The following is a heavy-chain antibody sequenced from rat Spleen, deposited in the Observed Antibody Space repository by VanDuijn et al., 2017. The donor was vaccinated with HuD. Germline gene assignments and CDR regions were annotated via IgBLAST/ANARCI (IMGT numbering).Heavy chain of an antibody. J-gene: IGHJ2*01. Sequence: QVQLVESGGGLVQPGRSLKLSCAASGFTFSDYYMAWVRQPPGKGLEWMGRMKYDGDTYYNSGLKSRLSISRDTSKSQVFLKMNSLQTEDTAIYYCTRDFNWELGYWGQGDMVTVSS. CDR3: TRDFNWELGY. V-gene: IGHV2S30*01. CDR1: GFTFSDYY. D-gene: IGHD5-1*01. CDR2: MKYDGDT.